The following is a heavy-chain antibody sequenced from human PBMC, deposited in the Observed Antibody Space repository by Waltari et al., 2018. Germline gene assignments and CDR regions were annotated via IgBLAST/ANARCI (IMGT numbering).Heavy chain of an antibody. CDR2: IIPIFGTA. Sequence: QVQLVQSGAEVKKPGSSVKVSCKASGGTFNSFVISWVRQAPGEGLEWVGGIIPIFGTANYAQKLQDRVTITTDESTSTAYMELSSLRSEDTAVYYCAGGKLVMYAVNFDYWGQGTLVTVSS. CDR1: GGTFNSFV. CDR3: AGGKLVMYAVNFDY. V-gene: IGHV1-69*05. D-gene: IGHD2-8*02. J-gene: IGHJ4*02.